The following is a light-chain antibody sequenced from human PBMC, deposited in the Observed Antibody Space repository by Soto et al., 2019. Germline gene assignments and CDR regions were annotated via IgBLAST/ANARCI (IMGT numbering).Light chain of an antibody. V-gene: IGLV2-14*01. CDR1: SSDVGGYNY. J-gene: IGLJ1*01. CDR3: SSYTSSSTSYV. CDR2: DVS. Sequence: QSVLTQPASVSGSPGQSITISCTGTSSDVGGYNYVSWYQQHPGKAPKLMIYDVSNRPSGVSNCFSGSKSGNTVSLTISGLQAEDEADYYCSSYTSSSTSYVFGTGTKVTVL.